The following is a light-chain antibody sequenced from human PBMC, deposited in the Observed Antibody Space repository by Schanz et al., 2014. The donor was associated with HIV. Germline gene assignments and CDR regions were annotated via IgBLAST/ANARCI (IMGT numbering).Light chain of an antibody. J-gene: IGLJ3*02. V-gene: IGLV1-40*01. CDR1: SSNIGSVYD. Sequence: QSVLTQPPSVSGAPGQRVTISCTGSSSNIGSVYDVHWYQQLPGTAPKHLIFANSDRPSGVPDRFSGSKSGTSASLAITGFQAEDEADYYCQSYDSGLRGWVFGGGTKLTVL. CDR2: ANS. CDR3: QSYDSGLRGWV.